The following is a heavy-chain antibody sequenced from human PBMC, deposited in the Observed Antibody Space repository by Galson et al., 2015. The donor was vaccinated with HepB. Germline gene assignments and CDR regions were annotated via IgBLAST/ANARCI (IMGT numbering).Heavy chain of an antibody. Sequence: SLRLSCAASEFTFSSYAMTWVRQAPGKGLEWVSSISPSGGYIYYADSVKGRFTLSRDNSENTLYLQLNSLRAEDTAIYYCARAYIPVPEFNCFDIWGQGTMVTVSS. CDR1: EFTFSSYA. V-gene: IGHV3-23*01. D-gene: IGHD6-19*01. J-gene: IGHJ3*02. CDR2: ISPSGGYI. CDR3: ARAYIPVPEFNCFDI.